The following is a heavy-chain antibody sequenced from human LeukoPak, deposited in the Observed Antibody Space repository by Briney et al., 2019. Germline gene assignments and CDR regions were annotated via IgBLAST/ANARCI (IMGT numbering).Heavy chain of an antibody. V-gene: IGHV4-34*01. CDR3: GSRFPRGTTSEDAFDI. J-gene: IGHJ3*02. Sequence: PSETLSLTCAVYGGSFSGYYWSWIRQPPGKGLEWIGEINHSGSTNYNPSLKSRVTISVDTSKNQFSLKLSSVTAADTAVYYCGSRFPRGTTSEDAFDIWAQGTMFTASS. CDR2: INHSGST. D-gene: IGHD2-2*01. CDR1: GGSFSGYY.